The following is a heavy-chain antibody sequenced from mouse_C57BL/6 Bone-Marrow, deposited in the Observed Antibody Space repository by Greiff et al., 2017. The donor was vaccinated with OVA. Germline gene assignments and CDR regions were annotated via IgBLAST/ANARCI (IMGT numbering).Heavy chain of an antibody. CDR2: FHPNSGST. V-gene: IGHV1-64*01. Sequence: VQLQESGAELVKPGASVKLSCQASGYTFTSYWLLWVKQRPGQGLEWIGLFHPNSGSTNYNEKFKSKATLTVDISSSTAYIQLSILTSKDSAVYYCARSSFDYWGQGTTLTVSS. CDR1: GYTFTSYW. J-gene: IGHJ2*01. CDR3: ARSSFDY.